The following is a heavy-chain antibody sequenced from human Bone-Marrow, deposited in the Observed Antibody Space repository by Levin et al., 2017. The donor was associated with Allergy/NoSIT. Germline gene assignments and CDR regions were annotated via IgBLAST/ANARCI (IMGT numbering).Heavy chain of an antibody. CDR3: ARGLSMEWLPNGVDY. CDR2: IYHSGST. Sequence: SETLSLTCAVSGSSISSGYYWGWIRQPPGKGLEWIGSIYHSGSTYYNPSLKSRVTISVDTSKNQFSLKLSSVTAADTAVYYCARGLSMEWLPNGVDYWGQGTLVTVSS. J-gene: IGHJ4*02. CDR1: GSSISSGYY. V-gene: IGHV4-38-2*01. D-gene: IGHD3-3*01.